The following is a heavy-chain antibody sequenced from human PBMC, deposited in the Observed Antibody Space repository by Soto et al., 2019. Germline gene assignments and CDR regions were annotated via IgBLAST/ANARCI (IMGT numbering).Heavy chain of an antibody. CDR1: GFIFSNYY. V-gene: IGHV3-11*01. J-gene: IGHJ6*02. CDR2: ISASGTDI. CDR3: AKGRSYYYYYGVDV. Sequence: GSLRLSCAASGFIFSNYYISWIRQAPGKGLEWVSYISASGTDIYYADSVKGRFTISRDNAKSTLYLQMNSLRAEDTALYYCAKGRSYYYYYGVDVWGQGTTVTVSS.